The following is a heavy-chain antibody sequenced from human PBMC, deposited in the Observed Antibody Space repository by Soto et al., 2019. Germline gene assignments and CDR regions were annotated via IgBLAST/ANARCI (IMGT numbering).Heavy chain of an antibody. CDR3: ARTFYCSGGSCPNPYFDF. Sequence: PSETLSLTCTVSGGSISSGGYYWSWIRQHPGKGLEWIGYINYSGSTYYNPSLKSRVTISVDTSKNQFSLKLSSVTAADTAVYYCARTFYCSGGSCPNPYFDFWGQGTLVTVSS. V-gene: IGHV4-31*03. CDR1: GGSISSGGYY. D-gene: IGHD2-15*01. J-gene: IGHJ4*02. CDR2: INYSGST.